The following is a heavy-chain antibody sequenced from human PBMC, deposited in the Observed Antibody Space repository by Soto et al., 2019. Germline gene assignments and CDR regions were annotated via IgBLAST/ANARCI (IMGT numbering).Heavy chain of an antibody. CDR3: ARFYCSGGSCYPGNAFDI. V-gene: IGHV3-48*01. D-gene: IGHD2-15*01. CDR1: GFTFSSYS. J-gene: IGHJ3*02. Sequence: GGSLRLSCAASGFTFSSYSMNWVRQAPGKGLEWVSYISYSRNTIYYADSVKGRFTISRDIAKNSLYLQMNSLRAEDTAVYYCARFYCSGGSCYPGNAFDIWGQGTMVTVSS. CDR2: ISYSRNTI.